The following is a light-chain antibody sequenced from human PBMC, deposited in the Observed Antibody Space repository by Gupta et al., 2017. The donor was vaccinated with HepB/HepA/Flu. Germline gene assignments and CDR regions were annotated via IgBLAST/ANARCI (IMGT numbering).Light chain of an antibody. CDR3: QQSDSSLIT. V-gene: IGKV1-39*01. CDR1: QRVSTY. Sequence: DIQMTQSPSSLSASVGDRVTITCRASQRVSTYLNWYQQKPGKVPKLLIFGSSTLQGGVPSRFSGSGSGTDFTLTISRLQPEDFATYYCQQSDSSLITFGGGTKVEV. J-gene: IGKJ4*01. CDR2: GSS.